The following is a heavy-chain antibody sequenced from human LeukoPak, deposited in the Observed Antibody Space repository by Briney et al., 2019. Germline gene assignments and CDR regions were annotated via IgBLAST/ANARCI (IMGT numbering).Heavy chain of an antibody. CDR2: IYNGGII. D-gene: IGHD3-10*01. J-gene: IGHJ5*02. V-gene: IGHV4-4*07. CDR3: ARDSGTTGEVKFDP. CDR1: SGSLSSSY. Sequence: SETLSLTCTLSSGSLSSSYWSWIRQPAGKGLEWIGRIYNGGIITYNPSLKSRVTMSIDTSNNQFSLRLRFVTAADTAVYYCARDSGTTGEVKFDPWGQGTLVTVSS.